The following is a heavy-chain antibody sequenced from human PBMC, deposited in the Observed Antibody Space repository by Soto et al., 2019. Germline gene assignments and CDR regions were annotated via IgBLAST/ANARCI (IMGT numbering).Heavy chain of an antibody. CDR1: GGSISSYY. V-gene: IGHV4-59*12. Sequence: PSETLSLTCTVSGGSISSYYWSWIRQPPGKGLEWIGYIYYSGSTNYNPSLKSRVTISVDTSKNQFSLKLSSVTAADTAVYYCAREGYGSAPEWGQGTLVTVSS. CDR3: AREGYGSAPE. D-gene: IGHD3-10*01. J-gene: IGHJ4*02. CDR2: IYYSGST.